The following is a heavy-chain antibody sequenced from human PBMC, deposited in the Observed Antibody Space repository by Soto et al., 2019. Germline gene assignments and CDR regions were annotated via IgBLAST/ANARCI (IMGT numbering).Heavy chain of an antibody. Sequence: GGSLRLSCAASGFTFSSYGMHWVRQAPGKGLEWVAVIWYDGSNKYYADSVKGRFTISRDNSKNTLYLQMNSLRDEDTAVYYCATDLPAFYDSGSYWGQGTVVTVSS. CDR3: ATDLPAFYDSGSY. D-gene: IGHD3-22*01. CDR2: IWYDGSNK. CDR1: GFTFSSYG. J-gene: IGHJ4*02. V-gene: IGHV3-33*01.